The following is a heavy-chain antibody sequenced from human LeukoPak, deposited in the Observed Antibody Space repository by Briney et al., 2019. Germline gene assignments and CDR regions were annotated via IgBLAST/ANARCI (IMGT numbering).Heavy chain of an antibody. CDR2: INPNSGGT. J-gene: IGHJ4*02. D-gene: IGHD6-19*01. Sequence: ASVKVSCKAPGYTFTGYYMHWVRQAPGQGLEWMGWINPNSGGTNYAQKFQGRVTMTRDTSISTAYMELSRLRSDDTAVYYCARAVAGTYRFDYWGQGTLVTVSS. CDR1: GYTFTGYY. V-gene: IGHV1-2*02. CDR3: ARAVAGTYRFDY.